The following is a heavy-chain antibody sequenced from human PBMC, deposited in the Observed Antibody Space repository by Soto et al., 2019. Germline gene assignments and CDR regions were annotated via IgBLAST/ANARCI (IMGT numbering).Heavy chain of an antibody. V-gene: IGHV1-2*04. CDR1: GYTFTGYY. CDR2: INPNSGGT. CDR3: SRDPSRGYSYGYFDY. D-gene: IGHD5-18*01. J-gene: IGHJ4*02. Sequence: QVQLVQSGAEVKKPGASVKVSCKASGYTFTGYYMHWVRQAPGQGLEWMGWINPNSGGTNYAQKFQGWVTMTRDTSIRTAYMELSRLRSDDTAVYYCSRDPSRGYSYGYFDYWGQGTLVTVSS.